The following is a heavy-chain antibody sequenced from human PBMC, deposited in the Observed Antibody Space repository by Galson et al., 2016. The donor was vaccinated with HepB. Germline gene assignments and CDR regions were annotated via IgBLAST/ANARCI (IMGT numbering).Heavy chain of an antibody. CDR1: GFLFRGYG. J-gene: IGHJ4*02. CDR3: AKRHEFCPPVGCSVDY. V-gene: IGHV3-30*18. D-gene: IGHD3-10*02. CDR2: DAMDGRRK. Sequence: SLRLSCAGSGFLFRGYGMHWVRQAPGKGLEWVAADAMDGRRKFYSDAVRGRFTISRDNSNNMLFLQMESLRPDDTAVYYCAKRHEFCPPVGCSVDYWGQGTLVSVSS.